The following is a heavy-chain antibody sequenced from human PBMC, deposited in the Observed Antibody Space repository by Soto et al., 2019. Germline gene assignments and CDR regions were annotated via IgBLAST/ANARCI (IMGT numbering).Heavy chain of an antibody. V-gene: IGHV4-59*08. Sequence: QVQLQESGPGLVKPSETLSLTCTVSGGSIRSYYWSWIRQPPGKGLEWIGSIYYRGSTNYKPSLNSRVTISVYTSKNQFSLKLNSVTAADTAVYYCARQGGWFDPWGQGTLVTVSS. CDR1: GGSIRSYY. J-gene: IGHJ5*02. D-gene: IGHD1-26*01. CDR2: IYYRGST. CDR3: ARQGGWFDP.